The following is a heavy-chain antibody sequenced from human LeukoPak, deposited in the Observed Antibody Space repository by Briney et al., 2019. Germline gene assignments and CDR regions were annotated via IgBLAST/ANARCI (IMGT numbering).Heavy chain of an antibody. CDR3: ARAYCSGGSCYSRGEEFDY. CDR2: INPSGGST. D-gene: IGHD2-15*01. CDR1: GYTFTSYY. Sequence: ASVNVSCKASGYTFTSYYMHWVRQAPGQGLEWMGIINPSGGSTSYAQKFQGRVTMTRDTSTSTVYMELSSLRSGDTAVYYCARAYCSGGSCYSRGEEFDYWGQGTLVTVSS. V-gene: IGHV1-46*01. J-gene: IGHJ4*02.